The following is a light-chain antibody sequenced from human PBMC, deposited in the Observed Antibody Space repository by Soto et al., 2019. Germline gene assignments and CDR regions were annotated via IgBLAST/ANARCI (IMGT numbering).Light chain of an antibody. CDR1: ESVRSN. CDR2: EAS. CDR3: HQYNNYWT. V-gene: IGKV3-15*01. Sequence: EIVMTQSPATLSVSPGERATLSCRASESVRSNLAWFQQKPGQAPRLLIYEASTRATGIPARFSGSGSGTQFTLTISSLQSEDFAVYYCHQYNNYWTFGQGTKVDIK. J-gene: IGKJ1*01.